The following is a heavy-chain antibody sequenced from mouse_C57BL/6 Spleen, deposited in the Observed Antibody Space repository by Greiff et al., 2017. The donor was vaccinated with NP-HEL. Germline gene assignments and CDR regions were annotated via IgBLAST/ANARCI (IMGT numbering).Heavy chain of an antibody. CDR1: GYTFTEYT. CDR3: ARQKIYYDYDGAWFAY. D-gene: IGHD2-4*01. CDR2: FYPGSGSI. V-gene: IGHV1-62-2*01. Sequence: QVQLQQSGAELVKPGASVKLSCKASGYTFTEYTIHWVKQRSGQGLEWIGWFYPGSGSIKYNEKFKDKATLTADKSSSTVYMELSRLTSEDSAVYFCARQKIYYDYDGAWFAYWGQGTLVTVSA. J-gene: IGHJ3*01.